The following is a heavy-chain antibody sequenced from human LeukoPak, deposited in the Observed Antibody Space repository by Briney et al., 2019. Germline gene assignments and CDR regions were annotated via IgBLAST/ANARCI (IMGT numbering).Heavy chain of an antibody. V-gene: IGHV3-48*02. CDR3: ARDGYGDYLFDY. Sequence: GESLRLSCAASRFTFSSYSLNWVRQAPGKGLEWVSYISSGGSTIYYADSVKGRFTISRDNARNLLYLQMDSLRDEDTAVYYCARDGYGDYLFDYWGQGTLVTVSS. CDR2: ISSGGSTI. J-gene: IGHJ4*02. CDR1: RFTFSSYS. D-gene: IGHD4-17*01.